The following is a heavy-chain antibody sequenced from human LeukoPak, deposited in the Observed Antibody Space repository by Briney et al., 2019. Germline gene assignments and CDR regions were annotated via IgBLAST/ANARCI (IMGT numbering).Heavy chain of an antibody. CDR2: ISSSGSTI. V-gene: IGHV3-11*01. CDR3: ARDRGYYFDY. D-gene: IGHD3-10*01. J-gene: IGHJ4*02. CDR1: GFTFSDYY. Sequence: PGGSLRLSCAASGFTFSDYYMSWIRQAPWKGLEWVPYISSSGSTIYYAVSVKGRSTISRDNAKNSLYLQMNSLRAEDTAVYYCARDRGYYFDYWGQGTLVTVSS.